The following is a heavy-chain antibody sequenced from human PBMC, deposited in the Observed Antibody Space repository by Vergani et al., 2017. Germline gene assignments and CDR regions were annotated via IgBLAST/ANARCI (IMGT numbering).Heavy chain of an antibody. CDR1: GFTFSSYW. CDR3: ARGGDLGYCSSNSCLGGWFDP. V-gene: IGHV3-74*02. D-gene: IGHD2-2*01. CDR2: MDSDGSST. J-gene: IGHJ5*02. Sequence: EVQLLESGGGLVQPGGSLRLSCAASGFTFSSYWMHWVRQAPGKGLVWVSRMDSDGSSTNYADSVKGRFTISRDNAKNTLLLQMNSLRAEDTAVYYCARGGDLGYCSSNSCLGGWFDPWGQGTLVTVSS.